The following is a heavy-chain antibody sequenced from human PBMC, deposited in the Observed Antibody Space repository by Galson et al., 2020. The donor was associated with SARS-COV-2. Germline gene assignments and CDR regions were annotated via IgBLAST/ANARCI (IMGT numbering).Heavy chain of an antibody. D-gene: IGHD6-19*01. V-gene: IGHV6-1*01. J-gene: IGHJ5*02. Sequence: SQTLSLTCAISGDRVSSNSVSWNWIRQSPSRGLEWLGRTYYRSKWYNDYAVSVKSRITISPDTSKNQFSLQLNSVTPEDTAVDYCARSADSSGPPAVHFDPWGQGTLVTVSS. CDR3: ARSADSSGPPAVHFDP. CDR1: GDRVSSNSVS. CDR2: TYYRSKWYN.